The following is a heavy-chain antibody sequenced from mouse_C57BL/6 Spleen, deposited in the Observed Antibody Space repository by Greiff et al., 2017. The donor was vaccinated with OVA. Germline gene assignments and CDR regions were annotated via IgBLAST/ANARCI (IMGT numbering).Heavy chain of an antibody. Sequence: QVQLKQPGAELVKPGASVKLSCKASGYTFTSYWMHWVKQRPGQGLEWIGMIHPNSGSTNYNEKFKSKATLTVDKSSSTAYMQLSSLTSEDSAVYYCARSGDPAWFAYWGQGTLVTVSA. J-gene: IGHJ3*01. CDR2: IHPNSGST. V-gene: IGHV1-64*01. CDR3: ARSGDPAWFAY. CDR1: GYTFTSYW. D-gene: IGHD3-2*02.